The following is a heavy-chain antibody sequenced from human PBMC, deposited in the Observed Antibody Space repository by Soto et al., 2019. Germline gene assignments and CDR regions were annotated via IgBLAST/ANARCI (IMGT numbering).Heavy chain of an antibody. Sequence: PSETLSLTCTVSGDSIGSTTYYWGWIRQPPGKGLEWIGSIYYSGNTFYNPSLKSRLTISVDTSKNQFSLKVTSVTATDTAVYYCARRGSSWYFDYWGQGTLVTVSS. CDR3: ARRGSSWYFDY. J-gene: IGHJ4*02. CDR2: IYYSGNT. CDR1: GDSIGSTTYY. V-gene: IGHV4-39*01. D-gene: IGHD6-13*01.